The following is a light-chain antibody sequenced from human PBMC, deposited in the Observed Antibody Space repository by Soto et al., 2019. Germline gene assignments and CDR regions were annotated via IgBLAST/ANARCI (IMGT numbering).Light chain of an antibody. CDR1: QSISSW. J-gene: IGKJ4*01. CDR2: DAS. V-gene: IGKV1-5*01. Sequence: GDRVTITCRASQSISSWLAWYQQKPGKAPKLLIYDASSLESGVPSRFSGSGSGTEFTLTISSLQPEDFATYYCQQSYSTPLTFGGGTKVEIK. CDR3: QQSYSTPLT.